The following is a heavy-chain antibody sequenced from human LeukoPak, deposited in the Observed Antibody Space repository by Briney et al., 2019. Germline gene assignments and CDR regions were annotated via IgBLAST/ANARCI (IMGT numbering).Heavy chain of an antibody. J-gene: IGHJ4*02. CDR1: GFTFSSYG. CDR2: IRYDGSNK. V-gene: IGHV3-30*02. CDR3: AKAMVRGVIRGSDFDY. D-gene: IGHD3-10*01. Sequence: GGSLRLSCAASGFTFSSYGMHWVRQAPGKGLEWVAFIRYDGSNKYYADSVKGRFTISRDNAKNSLYLQMNSLRAEDTALYYCAKAMVRGVIRGSDFDYWGQGTLVTVSS.